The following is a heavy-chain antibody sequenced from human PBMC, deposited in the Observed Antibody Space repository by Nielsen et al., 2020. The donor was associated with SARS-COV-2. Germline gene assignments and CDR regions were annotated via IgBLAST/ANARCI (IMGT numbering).Heavy chain of an antibody. J-gene: IGHJ6*02. D-gene: IGHD3-3*01. CDR2: INAGNGNT. Sequence: ASVKVSCKASGYTFTSYAMHWVRRAPGQRLEWMGWINAGNGNTKYSQKFQGRVTITRDTSASTAYMELSSLRSEDTAVYYCARDLTIFGVVTHAGMDVWGQGTTVTVSS. CDR1: GYTFTSYA. V-gene: IGHV1-3*01. CDR3: ARDLTIFGVVTHAGMDV.